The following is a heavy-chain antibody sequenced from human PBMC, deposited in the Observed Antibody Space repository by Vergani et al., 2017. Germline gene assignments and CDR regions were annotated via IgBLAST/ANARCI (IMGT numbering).Heavy chain of an antibody. D-gene: IGHD4-17*01. J-gene: IGHJ6*03. V-gene: IGHV5-51*01. CDR2: IYPGDSDA. CDR3: ARHVPTVTTVSGYYMDV. Sequence: EVQLVQSGAEVKKPGESLKISCKASGYSFATFWIGWVRQMPGKGLEWMGLIYPGDSDAKYSPSFQGHVTVSADKSINTAYLQWTTLKASDTAMYYCARHVPTVTTVSGYYMDVWGKGTTVTVSS. CDR1: GYSFATFW.